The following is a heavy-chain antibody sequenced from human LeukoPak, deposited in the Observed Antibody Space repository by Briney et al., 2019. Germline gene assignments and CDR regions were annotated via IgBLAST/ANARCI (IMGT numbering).Heavy chain of an antibody. CDR2: IYYSGST. CDR1: GVSISSGSYY. Sequence: SETLSLTCTVSGVSISSGSYYWGWIRQPPGKGLEWIGSIYYSGSTYYNPSLKSRVTISVDTSKNQFSLKLSSVTAADTAFYFCARLVDYGSSFFDYWGQGILVTVSS. D-gene: IGHD4/OR15-4a*01. J-gene: IGHJ4*02. CDR3: ARLVDYGSSFFDY. V-gene: IGHV4-39*01.